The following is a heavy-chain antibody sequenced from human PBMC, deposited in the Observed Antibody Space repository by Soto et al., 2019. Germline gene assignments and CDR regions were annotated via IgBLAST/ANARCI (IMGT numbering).Heavy chain of an antibody. CDR3: ARLLYGSGSWFDP. J-gene: IGHJ5*02. Sequence: SETLSLTCAVYGGSFSGYYWSWIRQPPGKGLEWIGEINHSGSTNYNPSLKSRVTISVDTSKNQFSLKLSSVTAADTAVYYCARLLYGSGSWFDPWGQGTLVTSPQ. D-gene: IGHD3-10*01. CDR1: GGSFSGYY. CDR2: INHSGST. V-gene: IGHV4-34*01.